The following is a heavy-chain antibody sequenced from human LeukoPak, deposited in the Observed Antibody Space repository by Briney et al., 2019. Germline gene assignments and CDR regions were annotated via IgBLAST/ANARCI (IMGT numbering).Heavy chain of an antibody. J-gene: IGHJ4*02. Sequence: ASVTVSFKVSGYTLTELSMHWVRQAPGKGLEWMGGFDPEDGDTIYAQKFQGRVTMTEDTSTDTAYMELSSLRSEDTAVYYCATGVGVYGRVPFDSWGQGTLVTVSS. V-gene: IGHV1-24*01. CDR2: FDPEDGDT. CDR3: ATGVGVYGRVPFDS. CDR1: GYTLTELS. D-gene: IGHD5/OR15-5a*01.